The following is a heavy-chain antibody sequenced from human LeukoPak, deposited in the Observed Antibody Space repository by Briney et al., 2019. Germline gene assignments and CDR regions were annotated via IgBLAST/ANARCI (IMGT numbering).Heavy chain of an antibody. D-gene: IGHD6-13*01. CDR1: GGSISSGSYY. Sequence: SQTQSLTCTVSGGSISSGSYYWSWIRQPAGKGLEWIGRIYTSGSTNYNPSLKSRVTISVDTSKNQFSLKLSSVTAADTAVYYCARRNSSSWVPGAFDIWGQGTMVTVSS. V-gene: IGHV4-61*02. J-gene: IGHJ3*02. CDR3: ARRNSSSWVPGAFDI. CDR2: IYTSGST.